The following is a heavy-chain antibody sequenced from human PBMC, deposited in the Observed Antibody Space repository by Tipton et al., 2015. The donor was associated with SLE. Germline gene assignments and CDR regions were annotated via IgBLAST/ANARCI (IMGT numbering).Heavy chain of an antibody. V-gene: IGHV3-7*03. CDR1: GFTFSSYG. D-gene: IGHD2-15*01. J-gene: IGHJ5*02. Sequence: SLRLSCAASGFTFSSYGMHWVRQAPGKGLEWVANIKQDGSEKYYVDSVKGRFTISRDNAKNSLYLQMNSLRAEDTAVYYCARVAVVGWFDPWGQGTLVTVSS. CDR3: ARVAVVGWFDP. CDR2: IKQDGSEK.